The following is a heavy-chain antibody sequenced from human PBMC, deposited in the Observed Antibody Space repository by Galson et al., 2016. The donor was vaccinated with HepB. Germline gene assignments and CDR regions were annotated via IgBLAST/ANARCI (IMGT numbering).Heavy chain of an antibody. CDR3: ARDGGYSSSVPRGDWYFGL. CDR1: GFIVSGNY. D-gene: IGHD6-13*01. CDR2: IYTGGTT. J-gene: IGHJ2*01. Sequence: SLRLSCAASGFIVSGNYMNWVRQAPGKGLEWGSVIYTGGTTYYADSVKGRFTISRDNSNNTLYLQMDSLRAEDTAIYYCARDGGYSSSVPRGDWYFGLWGRGTPVTGAS. V-gene: IGHV3-53*01.